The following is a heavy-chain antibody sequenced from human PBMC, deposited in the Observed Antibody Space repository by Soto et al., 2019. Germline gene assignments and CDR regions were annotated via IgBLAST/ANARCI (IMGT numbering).Heavy chain of an antibody. Sequence: GGSLRLSCAASGFTFSSYAMHWVRQAPGKGLEWVAVISYDGSNKYYADSVKGRFTISRDNSKNTLYLQMNSLRAEDTAVYYCARDGYSSGWYEEFNWFDPWGQGTLVTVSS. V-gene: IGHV3-30-3*01. CDR3: ARDGYSSGWYEEFNWFDP. CDR1: GFTFSSYA. J-gene: IGHJ5*02. D-gene: IGHD6-19*01. CDR2: ISYDGSNK.